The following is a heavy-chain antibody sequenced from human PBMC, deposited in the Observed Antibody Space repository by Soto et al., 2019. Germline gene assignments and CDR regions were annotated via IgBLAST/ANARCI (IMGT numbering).Heavy chain of an antibody. CDR2: IGTAGDT. Sequence: PGGSLRLSCAASGFTFSSYDMHWVRQATGKGLEWVSAIGTAGDTYYPGSVKGRFTISRENAKNSLYLQMNSLRAEDTAVYYCARGLTYGSGSYHLISFDYWGQGTLVTVSS. D-gene: IGHD3-10*01. CDR3: ARGLTYGSGSYHLISFDY. V-gene: IGHV3-13*01. J-gene: IGHJ4*02. CDR1: GFTFSSYD.